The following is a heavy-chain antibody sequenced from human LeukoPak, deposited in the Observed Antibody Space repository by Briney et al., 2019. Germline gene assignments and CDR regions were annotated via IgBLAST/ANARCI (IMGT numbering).Heavy chain of an antibody. CDR1: GGTFSSYA. Sequence: SVRVSCKASGGTFSSYAISWVRQAPGQGLEWMGGIIPIFGTANYAQKFQGRVTITADESTSTAYMELSSLRSEDTAVYYCARDMGYSSSWYNYYYGMDVWGQGTTVTVSS. J-gene: IGHJ6*02. CDR2: IIPIFGTA. CDR3: ARDMGYSSSWYNYYYGMDV. V-gene: IGHV1-69*13. D-gene: IGHD6-13*01.